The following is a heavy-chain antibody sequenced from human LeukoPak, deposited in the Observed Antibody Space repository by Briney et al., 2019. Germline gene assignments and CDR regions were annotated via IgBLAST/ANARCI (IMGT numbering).Heavy chain of an antibody. D-gene: IGHD3-10*01. V-gene: IGHV3-23*01. CDR1: GFTFSSYA. CDR3: AKDLKGGMVRGVIVAFDI. Sequence: GGSLRLSCAASGFTFSSYAMSWVRQAPGKGLEWVSAISGSGGSTYYADSVKGRFTISRDNSKNTLYLQMNSLRAKDTAVYYCAKDLKGGMVRGVIVAFDIWGQGTMVTVSS. J-gene: IGHJ3*02. CDR2: ISGSGGST.